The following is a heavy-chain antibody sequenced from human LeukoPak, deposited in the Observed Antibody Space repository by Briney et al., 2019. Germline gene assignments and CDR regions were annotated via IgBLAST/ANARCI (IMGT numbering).Heavy chain of an antibody. CDR3: AIHKGWGIVLFCDFDL. D-gene: IGHD2-8*02. CDR2: IYYSGST. J-gene: IGHJ2*01. V-gene: IGHV4-39*01. Sequence: SETLSLTCTVSVGSISSSSYYWGWIRQPPGKGLEWFGSIYYSGSTYYNPSLQSRVTIFVDTSKNQFSLKLSSVNAADTAVYYCAIHKGWGIVLFCDFDLWGRGTMVTVSS. CDR1: VGSISSSSYY.